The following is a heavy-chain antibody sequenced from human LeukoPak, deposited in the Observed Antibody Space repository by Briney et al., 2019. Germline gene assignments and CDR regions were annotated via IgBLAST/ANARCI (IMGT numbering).Heavy chain of an antibody. D-gene: IGHD4-11*01. CDR3: ARGLTTGDDY. Sequence: ASVKVSCKASGYTFTAYSIHWVRQAPGQGLEWMGRINPNNGGANYAQMFQDRVTMTRDTSISTAYMEVSSLRFDDAVVYYCARGLTTGDDYWGQGTLVTVSS. CDR1: GYTFTAYS. J-gene: IGHJ4*02. V-gene: IGHV1-2*05. CDR2: INPNNGGA.